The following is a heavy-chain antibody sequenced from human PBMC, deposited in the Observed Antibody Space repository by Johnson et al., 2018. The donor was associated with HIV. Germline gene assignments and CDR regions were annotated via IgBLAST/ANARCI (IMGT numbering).Heavy chain of an antibody. J-gene: IGHJ3*02. CDR1: GFTFSSYA. V-gene: IGHV3-30*04. CDR3: ASIYSYGLRAAFDI. D-gene: IGHD5-18*01. CDR2: ISYDGSNK. Sequence: VQLVESGGGVVQPGRSLRLSCAASGFTFSSYAMHWVRQAPAKGLEWVAVISYDGSNKYYADSVKGRFTISRDNSKNTLYLQMNSLRAEDTAVYYCASIYSYGLRAAFDIWGQGTMVTVSS.